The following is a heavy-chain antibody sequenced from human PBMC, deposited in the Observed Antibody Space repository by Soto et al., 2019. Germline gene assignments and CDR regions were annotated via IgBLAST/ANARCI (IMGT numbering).Heavy chain of an antibody. V-gene: IGHV4-39*07. Sequence: SETLSLTCTVSGGSISSSSYYWGWIRQPPGKGLEWIGSIYYSGSTNYNPSLKSRVTISVDTSKNQFSLKLSSVTAADTAVYYCARGAKMAPYYFDYWGQGTLVTVSS. CDR2: IYYSGST. CDR3: ARGAKMAPYYFDY. J-gene: IGHJ4*02. CDR1: GGSISSSSYY.